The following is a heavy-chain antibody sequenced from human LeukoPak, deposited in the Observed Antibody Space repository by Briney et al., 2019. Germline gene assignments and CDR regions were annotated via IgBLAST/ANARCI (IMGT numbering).Heavy chain of an antibody. CDR3: ARLQESVYRVLYYYYYMDV. CDR1: GFTFSSYS. CDR2: ISSSSSYI. V-gene: IGHV3-21*01. D-gene: IGHD1-14*01. Sequence: PGGSLRLSCAASGFTFSSYSMNWVRQAPGKGLEWVSSISSSSSYIYYADSVKGRFAISRDNAKNSLYLQMNSLRAEDTAVYYCARLQESVYRVLYYYYYMDVWGKGTTVTVSS. J-gene: IGHJ6*03.